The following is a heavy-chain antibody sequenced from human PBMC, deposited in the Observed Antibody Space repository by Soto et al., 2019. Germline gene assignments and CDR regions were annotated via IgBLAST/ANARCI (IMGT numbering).Heavy chain of an antibody. CDR2: INGDGSST. CDR3: ARGARNYYYFDC. D-gene: IGHD1-7*01. V-gene: IGHV3-74*01. J-gene: IGHJ4*02. Sequence: EVQLAESGGGLVQPGGSLRLSCVASGFTFSNYWIHWVRQAPGKGLVWVSRINGDGSSTNYADSVKGQFTISRDNAKNTVYLQMNSLRVEDTAVYYCARGARNYYYFDCLGQGTLVTVSS. CDR1: GFTFSNYW.